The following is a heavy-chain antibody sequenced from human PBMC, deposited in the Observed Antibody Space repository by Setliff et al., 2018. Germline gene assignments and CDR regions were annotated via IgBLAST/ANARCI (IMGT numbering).Heavy chain of an antibody. CDR1: GYTFTDHY. CDR3: VREGLSFGPGCCPNWLDP. V-gene: IGHV1-2*06. D-gene: IGHD3-3*01. Sequence: ASVKVSCKASGYTFTDHYLYWVRQAPGQGLECMGRINPNNGGTNYAQKFQGMVTLTRDTSITTVYMELSTLTSDDTAVYYCVREGLSFGPGCCPNWLDPWGQGTLVTVSS. CDR2: INPNNGGT. J-gene: IGHJ5*02.